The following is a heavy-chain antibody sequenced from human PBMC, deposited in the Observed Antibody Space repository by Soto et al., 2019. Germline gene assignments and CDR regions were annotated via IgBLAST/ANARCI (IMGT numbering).Heavy chain of an antibody. CDR3: ARDRSPEYYDILTGRSFDY. CDR2: INAGNGNT. D-gene: IGHD3-9*01. CDR1: GYTFTSYA. Sequence: ASVKVSCKASGYTFTSYAMHWVRQAPGQRLEWMGWINAGNGNTKYSQKFQGRVTITRDTSASTAYMELSSLRSEDTAVYYCARDRSPEYYDILTGRSFDYWGQGTLVTSPQ. V-gene: IGHV1-3*01. J-gene: IGHJ4*02.